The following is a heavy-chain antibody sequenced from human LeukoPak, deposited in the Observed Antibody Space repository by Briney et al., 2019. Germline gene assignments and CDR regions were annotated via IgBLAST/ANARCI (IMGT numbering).Heavy chain of an antibody. D-gene: IGHD4-11*01. CDR1: GGSFSDYD. Sequence: SETLSLTCAVHGGSFSDYDWTWIRQSPGKGLEWIGEISERGSTNYNPSLGSRITISLDTSKNQFSLHVRSVVAADTAVYYCARTVYSNNWAPASWFHPWGQGTLATVSS. CDR3: ARTVYSNNWAPASWFHP. CDR2: ISERGST. J-gene: IGHJ5*02. V-gene: IGHV4-34*01.